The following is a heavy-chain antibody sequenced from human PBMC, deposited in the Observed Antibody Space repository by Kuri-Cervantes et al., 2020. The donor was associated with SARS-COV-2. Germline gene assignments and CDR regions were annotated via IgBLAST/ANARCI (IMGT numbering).Heavy chain of an antibody. CDR1: GYTFTSYD. D-gene: IGHD3-22*01. V-gene: IGHV1-18*01. J-gene: IGHJ4*02. CDR2: ISAYNGNT. CDR3: ARDSRDYYDSSAWQY. Sequence: ASVKVSCKASGYTFTSYDINWVRQATGQGLEWMGWISAYNGNTNYAQKLQGRVTMTTDTSTSTAYMELRSLTSDDTAIYYCARDSRDYYDSSAWQYWGQGTLVTVSS.